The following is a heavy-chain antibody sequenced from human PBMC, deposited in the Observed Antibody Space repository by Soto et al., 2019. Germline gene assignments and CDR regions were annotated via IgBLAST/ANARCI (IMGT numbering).Heavy chain of an antibody. V-gene: IGHV4-4*02. CDR3: AASRGADWFDP. Sequence: QVQLQESGPGLVKPSGTLSLTCAVSGGSISSSHWWSWIRQPPGKGLEWIGEIYHSGSTNYNPSLKSRVTVSRDKSTHQAAPKLNSVTGADAAVYYCAASRGADWFDPWGQGTLVAVSS. CDR1: GGSISSSHW. CDR2: IYHSGST. J-gene: IGHJ5*02. D-gene: IGHD3-10*01.